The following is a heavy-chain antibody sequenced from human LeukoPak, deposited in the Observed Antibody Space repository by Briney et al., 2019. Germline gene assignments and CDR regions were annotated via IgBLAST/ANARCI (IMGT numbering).Heavy chain of an antibody. J-gene: IGHJ3*02. Sequence: GRSLRLSCAASGFTFSSYAMRWVRQAPGKGLGWVAVISYDGSNKYYADSVKGRFTISRDNSKNTLYLQMNSLRAEDTAVYYCVRDRYYDAFDIWGQGTMVTVSS. CDR1: GFTFSSYA. CDR2: ISYDGSNK. CDR3: VRDRYYDAFDI. D-gene: IGHD2-8*01. V-gene: IGHV3-30-3*01.